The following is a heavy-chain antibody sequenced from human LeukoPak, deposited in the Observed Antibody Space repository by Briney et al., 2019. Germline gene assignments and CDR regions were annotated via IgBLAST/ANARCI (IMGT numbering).Heavy chain of an antibody. CDR3: ARLSVGYSGYN. D-gene: IGHD5-12*01. CDR2: IYYSGST. J-gene: IGHJ4*02. Sequence: PSETLSLTCTVSGGSISSSSYYWGWIRQPPGKGLEWIGSIYYSGSTYYNPSLKSRVTISVDTSKNQFSLKLSSVTAADTAVYYCARLSVGYSGYNWGQGTLVTVSS. V-gene: IGHV4-39*01. CDR1: GGSISSSSYY.